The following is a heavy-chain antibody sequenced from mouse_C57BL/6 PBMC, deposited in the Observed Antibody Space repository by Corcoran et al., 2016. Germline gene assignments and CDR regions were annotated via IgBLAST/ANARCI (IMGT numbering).Heavy chain of an antibody. CDR3: ARVDYDYDEGWYFDV. J-gene: IGHJ1*03. CDR1: GYTFTTYG. V-gene: IGHV9-3*01. CDR2: INTYSGVP. Sequence: QIQLVQSGPELKKPGETVKISCKASGYTFTTYGMSWVKQAPGKGLKWMGWINTYSGVPTYADDFKGRFAFSLETSASTAYLQINNLKNEDTATYFCARVDYDYDEGWYFDVWGTGTTVTVSS. D-gene: IGHD2-4*01.